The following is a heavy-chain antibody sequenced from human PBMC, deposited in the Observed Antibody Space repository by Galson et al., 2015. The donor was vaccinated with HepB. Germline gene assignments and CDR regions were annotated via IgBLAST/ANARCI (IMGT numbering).Heavy chain of an antibody. CDR1: GFTFSSYA. CDR2: ISGSGGST. V-gene: IGHV3-23*01. J-gene: IGHJ4*02. CDR3: AKEGGYGGGVVDY. D-gene: IGHD4-23*01. Sequence: SLRLSCAASGFTFSSYAMGWVRQALGKGLEWVSTISGSGGSTYYADSVKGRFTISRDNSKNTLYLQMNSLRAEDTAVYYCAKEGGYGGGVVDYWGQGTLVTVSS.